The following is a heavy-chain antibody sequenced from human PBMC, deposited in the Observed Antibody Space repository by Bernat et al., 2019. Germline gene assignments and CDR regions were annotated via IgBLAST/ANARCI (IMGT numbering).Heavy chain of an antibody. D-gene: IGHD2-21*01. CDR3: TRGGLFFDY. CDR1: GFTFGDYA. Sequence: EVQLVESGGGLVQPGRSLRLSCTASGFTFGDYAMSWVRQAPGKGLEWVGYIRSKAYGGTTEYAASVKGRLTISRDDSKSIAYLQMNSLKAEDAAVYYCTRGGLFFDYWGQGTLVTVSS. V-gene: IGHV3-49*04. J-gene: IGHJ4*02. CDR2: IRSKAYGGTT.